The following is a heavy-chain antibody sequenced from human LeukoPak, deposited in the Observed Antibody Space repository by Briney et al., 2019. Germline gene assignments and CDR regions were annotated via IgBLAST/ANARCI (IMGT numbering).Heavy chain of an antibody. CDR1: GGTFSSYA. CDR2: IIPIFGTA. V-gene: IGHV1-69*05. D-gene: IGHD2-8*01. Sequence: ASVKVSCKASGGTFSSYAISWVRQAPGQGLEWMGRIIPIFGTANYAQKFQGRVTITTDESTSTAYMELSSLRSEDTAVYYCARDRYRTNGVCYQYYWGQGTLVTVSS. CDR3: ARDRYRTNGVCYQYY. J-gene: IGHJ4*02.